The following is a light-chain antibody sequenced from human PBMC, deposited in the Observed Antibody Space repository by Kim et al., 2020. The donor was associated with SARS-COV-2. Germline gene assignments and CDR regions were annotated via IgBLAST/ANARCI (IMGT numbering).Light chain of an antibody. CDR3: LLSYSGVWV. J-gene: IGLJ3*02. CDR2: DTT. V-gene: IGLV7-46*01. Sequence: QAVVTQEPSLTVSPGETVTLTCSSSTGPVTSSHFPYWFQQRPGQAPRTLISDTTNTHSWTPAHFSGSLLGDKAALTLSGAQPEDEADYYCLLSYSGVWVFGGGTQLTVL. CDR1: TGPVTSSHF.